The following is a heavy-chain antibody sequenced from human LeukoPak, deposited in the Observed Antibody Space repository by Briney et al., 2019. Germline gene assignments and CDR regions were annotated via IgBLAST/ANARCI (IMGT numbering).Heavy chain of an antibody. Sequence: SETLSLTCTVSGGSISSYYWSWIRQPPGKGLECIAIIYYSGKTHYNPSLRSRVTIFVDTSKNQFSLKLSSMTAADTALYYCARVGSCGGGTCAWDYWGLGTLVTVSS. CDR2: IYYSGKT. CDR3: ARVGSCGGGTCAWDY. D-gene: IGHD2-15*01. CDR1: GGSISSYY. J-gene: IGHJ4*02. V-gene: IGHV4-59*04.